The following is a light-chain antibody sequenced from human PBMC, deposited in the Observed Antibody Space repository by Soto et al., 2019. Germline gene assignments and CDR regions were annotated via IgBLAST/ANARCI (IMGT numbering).Light chain of an antibody. CDR1: QSVLSSSNNKNY. J-gene: IGKJ2*01. CDR2: WAS. CDR3: QQYYSTPYT. V-gene: IGKV4-1*01. Sequence: DIVMTQSPDSLAVSLGERATINCKSSQSVLSSSNNKNYLAWYQQKPGQPPKLLIYWASTRESGVPDRFSGRGSGTDFALTISSRQAEGVAVYYCQQYYSTPYTFGQGTKLEIK.